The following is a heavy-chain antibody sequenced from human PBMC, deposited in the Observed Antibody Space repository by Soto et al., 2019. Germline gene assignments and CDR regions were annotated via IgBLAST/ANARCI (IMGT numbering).Heavy chain of an antibody. CDR2: IWYDGSNK. CDR3: ARGGVPAAPDAEYFQH. V-gene: IGHV3-33*01. D-gene: IGHD2-2*01. CDR1: GFTFSSYA. Sequence: GGSLRLSCAASGFTFSSYAMHWVRQAPGKGLEWVAVIWYDGSNKYYADSVKGRFTISRDNSKNTLYLQMNSLRAEDTAVYYCARGGVPAAPDAEYFQHWGQGTLVTVSS. J-gene: IGHJ1*01.